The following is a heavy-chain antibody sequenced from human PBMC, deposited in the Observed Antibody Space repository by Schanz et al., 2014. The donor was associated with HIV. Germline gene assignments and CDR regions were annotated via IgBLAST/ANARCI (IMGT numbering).Heavy chain of an antibody. Sequence: EVQLLESGGGLIQPGGSLRLSCTAFGFTFSTYAMTWVRQAPGKGLEWVSTVIGSGGITYYADSVKGRFTISRDNAKNTLYLQMNSLRAEDTAVYYCARESASLSTVFDYWGQGTLVTVSS. D-gene: IGHD4-17*01. CDR1: GFTFSTYA. CDR3: ARESASLSTVFDY. V-gene: IGHV3-23*01. J-gene: IGHJ4*02. CDR2: VIGSGGIT.